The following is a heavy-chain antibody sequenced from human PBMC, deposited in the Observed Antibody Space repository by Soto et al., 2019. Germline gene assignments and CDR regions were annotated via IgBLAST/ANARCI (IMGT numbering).Heavy chain of an antibody. D-gene: IGHD3-10*01. V-gene: IGHV1-2*06. CDR2: INPNNGDT. J-gene: IGHJ4*02. CDR3: AREVTYGGGSFSLGL. CDR1: GYFFASHY. Sequence: ASVKVSCKTSGYFFASHYIHWVRLAPGRGLEWMGRINPNNGDTNSPQKFQGRVTMTSDTSISTAYMEMSGLRSDDTALYYCAREVTYGGGSFSLGLWGQGTLVTVSS.